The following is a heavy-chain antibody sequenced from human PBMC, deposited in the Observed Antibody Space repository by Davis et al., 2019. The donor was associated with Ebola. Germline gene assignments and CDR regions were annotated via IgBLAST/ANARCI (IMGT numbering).Heavy chain of an antibody. CDR2: INPNSGGT. V-gene: IGHV1-2*06. CDR3: ARDLTSYDFWTGGY. J-gene: IGHJ4*02. CDR1: GYTFTSYA. D-gene: IGHD3-3*01. Sequence: AASVKVSCKASGYTFTSYAMNWVRQAPGQGLEWMGRINPNSGGTNYAQKFQGRVTMTRDTSISTAYMELSRLRSDDTAVYYCARDLTSYDFWTGGYWGQGTLVTVSS.